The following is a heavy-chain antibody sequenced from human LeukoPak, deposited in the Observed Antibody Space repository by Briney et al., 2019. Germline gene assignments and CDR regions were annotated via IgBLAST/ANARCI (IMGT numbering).Heavy chain of an antibody. CDR2: MNPNIGNT. CDR3: AWDTDYYYGMDV. CDR1: GYTFTCYN. Sequence: ASVKLSCTSTGYTFTCYNNNWVRHAPGQGLEWMGWMNPNIGNTGYAQKFQRRVTMTRTTSISTAYMELSSLRSEDTAVYYCAWDTDYYYGMDVWGQGTTVTVSS. J-gene: IGHJ6*02. D-gene: IGHD5-18*01. V-gene: IGHV1-8*01.